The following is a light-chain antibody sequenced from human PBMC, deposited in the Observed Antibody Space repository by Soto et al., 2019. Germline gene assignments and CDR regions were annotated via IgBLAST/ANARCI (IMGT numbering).Light chain of an antibody. J-gene: IGKJ3*01. Sequence: DFQMTQSPSTLSASVGDRVIITCRASQSINTWLAWYQQKPGTAPKLLIYKASTLESGVPSRFSGSGSGTEFTLTISSLQPDDFATYYCQQYETYSPVTFGPGTKVDIK. V-gene: IGKV1-5*03. CDR3: QQYETYSPVT. CDR1: QSINTW. CDR2: KAS.